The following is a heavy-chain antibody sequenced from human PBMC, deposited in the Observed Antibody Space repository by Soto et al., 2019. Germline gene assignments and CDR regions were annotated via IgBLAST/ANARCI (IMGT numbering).Heavy chain of an antibody. CDR2: IYYSGST. CDR1: GGSISSSSYY. V-gene: IGHV4-39*01. CDR3: ARQGIAAAGPYFDY. Sequence: SETLSLTCTVSGGSISSSSYYWGWIRQPPGKGLEWIGSIYYSGSTYYNPSLKSRVTISVDTSKNQFSLKLSSVTAADTAVYYCARQGIAAAGPYFDYWGQGTLVTVSS. J-gene: IGHJ4*02. D-gene: IGHD6-13*01.